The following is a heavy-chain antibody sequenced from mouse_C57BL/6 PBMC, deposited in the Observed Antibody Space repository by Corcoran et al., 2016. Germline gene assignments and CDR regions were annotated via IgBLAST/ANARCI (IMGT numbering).Heavy chain of an antibody. Sequence: QVQLQQSGAELARPGASVKLSCKASGYTFTSYGISWVKQRTGQGLEWIGEIYPRSGNTYYNEKVKGKATLTADKYASTAYMELRSLTSEHSAVYCSATIFFDYYYAMMYGGQGSSVTVSS. J-gene: IGHJ4*01. CDR3: ATIFFDYYYAMMY. V-gene: IGHV1-81*01. CDR1: GYTFTSYG. CDR2: IYPRSGNT. D-gene: IGHD2-4*01.